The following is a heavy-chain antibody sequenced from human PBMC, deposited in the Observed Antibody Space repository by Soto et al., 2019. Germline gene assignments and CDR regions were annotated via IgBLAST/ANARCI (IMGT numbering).Heavy chain of an antibody. V-gene: IGHV3-64*01. J-gene: IGHJ3*02. CDR2: IRSNGGST. D-gene: IGHD4-17*01. CDR3: ARDGLRQYAFDI. CDR1: GFTFSSYA. Sequence: EVQLVESGGGLVQPGGSLRLSCAASGFTFSSYAMHWVRQAPGKGLEYVSAIRSNGGSTYYANSVKGRFTISRDNSKNTLYLQMGSLRAEDMAVYYCARDGLRQYAFDIWGQGTMVTVSS.